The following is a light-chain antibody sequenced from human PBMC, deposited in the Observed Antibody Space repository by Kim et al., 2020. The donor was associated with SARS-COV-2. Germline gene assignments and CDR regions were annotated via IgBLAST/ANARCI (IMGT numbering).Light chain of an antibody. Sequence: ASLGDRVTINCRASQGISSFLAWFQQKPGKAPEHLIYAASTLQSGVPSRFSGSGSGTEYSLTITGLQPEDFATYFCQQFQSYPYTFGQGTKLEI. CDR3: QQFQSYPYT. J-gene: IGKJ2*01. CDR2: AAS. V-gene: IGKV1-9*01. CDR1: QGISSF.